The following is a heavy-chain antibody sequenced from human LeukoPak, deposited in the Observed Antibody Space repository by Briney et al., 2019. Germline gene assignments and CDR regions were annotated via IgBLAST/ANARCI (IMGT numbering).Heavy chain of an antibody. D-gene: IGHD6-13*01. J-gene: IGHJ4*02. V-gene: IGHV7-4-1*02. CDR2: INTNTGNP. CDR1: GYTFTSYA. Sequence: ASVKVSCKASGYTFTSYAMNWVRQAPGQGLEWMGWINTNTGNPTYAQGFTGRFVFSLDTSVSTAYLQISSLKAEDTAVYYCARGHSSSWYSHTLADYWGQGTLVTVSS. CDR3: ARGHSSSWYSHTLADY.